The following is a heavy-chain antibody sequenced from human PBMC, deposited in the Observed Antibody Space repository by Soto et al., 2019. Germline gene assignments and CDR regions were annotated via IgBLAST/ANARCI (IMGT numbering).Heavy chain of an antibody. CDR3: AKDRLGVKSY. D-gene: IGHD3-10*01. CDR1: GYTFSSYG. Sequence: QVQLVQSGAEVKKPGASVKVSCKASGYTFSSYGMHWVRQAPGKGLEWVAVISYDGSNKYYADSVKGRFTITRDNSKNTLYLQMNSLRAEDTAVYYCAKDRLGVKSYWGQGTLVTVSS. J-gene: IGHJ4*02. V-gene: IGHV3-30*18. CDR2: ISYDGSNK.